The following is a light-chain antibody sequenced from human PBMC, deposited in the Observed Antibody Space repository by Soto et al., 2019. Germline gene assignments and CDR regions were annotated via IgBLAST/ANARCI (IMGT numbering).Light chain of an antibody. Sequence: PGEIAALSFSAGQSVSSSYLAWYQQKPGQAPRLLIYGASSRATGIPDRFSGSGSGTDFTLTISRLEPEDFAVYYCQQYGSSPPWTFGQGTKVDIK. J-gene: IGKJ1*01. CDR1: QSVSSSY. V-gene: IGKV3-20*01. CDR3: QQYGSSPPWT. CDR2: GAS.